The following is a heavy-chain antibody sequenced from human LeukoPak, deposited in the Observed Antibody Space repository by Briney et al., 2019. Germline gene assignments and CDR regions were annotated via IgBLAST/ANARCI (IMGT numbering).Heavy chain of an antibody. D-gene: IGHD6-19*01. Sequence: ASVKVSCKASGYTFTGYYMHWVRQAPGQGLEWMRRINPNSGGTNYAQKFQGRVTMTRDTSISTAYMELSRLRSDDTAVYYCARATPGIAVANYWGQGTLVTVSS. CDR1: GYTFTGYY. CDR3: ARATPGIAVANY. V-gene: IGHV1-2*06. CDR2: INPNSGGT. J-gene: IGHJ4*02.